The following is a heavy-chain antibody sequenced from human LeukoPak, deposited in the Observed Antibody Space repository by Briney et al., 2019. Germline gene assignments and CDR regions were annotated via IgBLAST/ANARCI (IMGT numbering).Heavy chain of an antibody. D-gene: IGHD6-13*01. Sequence: SETLSLTCTVSDYSISSGYFWGWIRQAPGKGLEWIVNIXHSGSTYYNPSLKSRVTISVDTSKNQFSLRLTSVTAADTAMYFCTRATVAAVGSSSTYYFDYWGQGILVTVSS. V-gene: IGHV4-38-2*02. J-gene: IGHJ4*02. CDR3: TRATVAAVGSSSTYYFDY. CDR2: IXHSGST. CDR1: DYSISSGYF.